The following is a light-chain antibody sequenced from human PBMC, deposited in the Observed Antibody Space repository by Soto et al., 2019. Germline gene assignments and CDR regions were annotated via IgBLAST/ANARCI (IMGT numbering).Light chain of an antibody. CDR1: SSDVGRYNY. CDR3: CSYTSSTSAV. CDR2: EVS. J-gene: IGLJ2*01. V-gene: IGLV2-14*01. Sequence: QSVLTQPASVSGSPGQSITISCTGTSSDVGRYNYVSWFQQHPGKAPKLMIFEVSTRPSGVSNRFSGSKSGNTASLTISRLQIEDEADYYCCSYTSSTSAVFGGGTKVTVL.